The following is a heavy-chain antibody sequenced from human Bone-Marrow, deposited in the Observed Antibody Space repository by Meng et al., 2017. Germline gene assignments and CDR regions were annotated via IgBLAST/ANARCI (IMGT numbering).Heavy chain of an antibody. CDR2: INHSGST. Sequence: QVQLQQRGAGLLKPSETLSLTCAVYGGSFSGYYWSWIRKPPGKGLEWIGEINHSGSTNYNPSLKSRVTISVDTSKNQFSLKLSSVTAADTAVYYCARGRVTTVTTPNWYFDLWGRGTLVTVSS. CDR3: ARGRVTTVTTPNWYFDL. CDR1: GGSFSGYY. J-gene: IGHJ2*01. D-gene: IGHD4-17*01. V-gene: IGHV4-34*01.